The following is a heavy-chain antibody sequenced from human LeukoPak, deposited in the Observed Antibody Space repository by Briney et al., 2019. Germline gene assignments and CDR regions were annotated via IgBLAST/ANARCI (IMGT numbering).Heavy chain of an antibody. D-gene: IGHD3-3*02. CDR3: ARRLISSHHHNMPLEY. Sequence: GGSLRLSCAASGFTFSCYAMSWVRQAPGKGLEWVSAISGSGGSTYYADSVKGRFTISRDNSKNTLYLQMNSLRAEDTAVYYCARRLISSHHHNMPLEYWGQGTLVTVSS. CDR2: ISGSGGST. CDR1: GFTFSCYA. V-gene: IGHV3-23*01. J-gene: IGHJ4*02.